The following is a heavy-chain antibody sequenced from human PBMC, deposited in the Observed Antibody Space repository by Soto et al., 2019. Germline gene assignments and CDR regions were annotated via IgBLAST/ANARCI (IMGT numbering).Heavy chain of an antibody. V-gene: IGHV1-18*01. Sequence: QVQLVQSGAEVKKPGASVKVSCKASGYTFTSYGISWVRQVPGQGLEWRGWISAYNGNTNYAQRLQGRVTMTTDTSTSTLYRELRSLRSDDTAVYSFARDVRGHYYYYGMDVWGQGTTVTVSS. CDR1: GYTFTSYG. D-gene: IGHD5-12*01. CDR2: ISAYNGNT. J-gene: IGHJ6*02. CDR3: ARDVRGHYYYYGMDV.